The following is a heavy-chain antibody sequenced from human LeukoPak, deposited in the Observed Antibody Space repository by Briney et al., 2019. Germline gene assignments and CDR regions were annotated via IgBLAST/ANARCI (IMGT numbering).Heavy chain of an antibody. CDR2: IHHSGIT. Sequence: SETLSLTCTVSGDSFTNGDYYWSWIRQTPGKGLEWIGYIHHSGITNYNPSLERRLSLSVDTSKNQLSLRLNSLAAADTAVYFCARAPLTTATTDYFDSWGQGTLVTVSS. CDR1: GDSFTNGDYY. D-gene: IGHD4-17*01. CDR3: ARAPLTTATTDYFDS. J-gene: IGHJ4*02. V-gene: IGHV4-30-4*01.